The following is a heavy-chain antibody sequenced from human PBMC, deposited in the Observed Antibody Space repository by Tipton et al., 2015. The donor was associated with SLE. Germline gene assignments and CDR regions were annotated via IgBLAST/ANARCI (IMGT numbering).Heavy chain of an antibody. CDR2: IYHSGNT. J-gene: IGHJ2*01. CDR3: ARVWGVTAAGKTNWYFDL. Sequence: TLSLTCTVSGGSISSGSHYWGWIRQSPGKGLEWIGSIYHSGNTYYNPSLQSRVTISQDTSKNQFSLKLTSVTAADTAVYYCARVWGVTAAGKTNWYFDLWGRGTLVTVSS. V-gene: IGHV4-39*07. CDR1: GGSISSGSHY. D-gene: IGHD6-13*01.